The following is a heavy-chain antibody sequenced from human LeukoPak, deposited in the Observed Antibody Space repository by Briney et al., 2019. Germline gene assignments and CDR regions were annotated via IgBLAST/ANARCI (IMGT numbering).Heavy chain of an antibody. J-gene: IGHJ4*02. CDR3: TTPSFGSGRSDY. V-gene: IGHV3-15*01. CDR1: GFTFSNAW. D-gene: IGHD3-10*01. CDR2: IKCKTDGGTT. Sequence: GGSLRLSCAASGFTFSNAWMTWVRQAPGKGLEWVGRIKCKTDGGTTDYAAPVKGRFIISRDDSENTLYLQMNSLKTDDTAVYYCTTPSFGSGRSDYWGQGTLVTVSS.